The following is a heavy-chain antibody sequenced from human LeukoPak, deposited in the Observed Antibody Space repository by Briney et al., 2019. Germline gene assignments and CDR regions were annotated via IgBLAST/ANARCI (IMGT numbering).Heavy chain of an antibody. J-gene: IGHJ4*02. Sequence: GGSLRLSCAASGFTFSSYGMHWVRQAPGKGLEWVAVISYDGSNKYYADSVKGRFTISRDNSKNTLYLQMNSLSPEDTAVYYCAKYQADYSDSSGYYLAYWGQGTLVTVSS. CDR2: ISYDGSNK. CDR3: AKYQADYSDSSGYYLAY. D-gene: IGHD3-22*01. V-gene: IGHV3-30*18. CDR1: GFTFSSYG.